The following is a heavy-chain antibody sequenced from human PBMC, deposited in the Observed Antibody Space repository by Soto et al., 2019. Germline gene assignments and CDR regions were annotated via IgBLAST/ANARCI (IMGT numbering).Heavy chain of an antibody. CDR2: IYYSGST. V-gene: IGHV4-61*01. CDR1: CGSVSSGSYY. CDR3: ARGLRGYSLGTQAHGMDV. D-gene: IGHD5-18*01. Sequence: SETLSLTCTVSCGSVSSGSYYWSWIRQPPGKGLEWIGYIYYSGSTNYNPSLKSRVTISVDTSKNQFFLKLSSVTAADTAVYYCARGLRGYSLGTQAHGMDVWGQGTTVTSP. J-gene: IGHJ6*02.